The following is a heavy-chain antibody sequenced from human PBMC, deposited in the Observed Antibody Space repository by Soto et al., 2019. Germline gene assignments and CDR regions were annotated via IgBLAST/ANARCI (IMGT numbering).Heavy chain of an antibody. CDR3: ARSPLVLLWFGELLNYYYYYMDV. CDR1: GYTCTSYG. D-gene: IGHD3-10*01. CDR2: ISAYNGNT. Sequence: ASVKVSCKASGYTCTSYGISWVRQAPGQGLERVGWISAYNGNTNYAQKLQGRVTMTTDTSTSTAYMELRSLRSDDTAVYYCARSPLVLLWFGELLNYYYYYMDVWGKGTTVTVSS. V-gene: IGHV1-18*01. J-gene: IGHJ6*03.